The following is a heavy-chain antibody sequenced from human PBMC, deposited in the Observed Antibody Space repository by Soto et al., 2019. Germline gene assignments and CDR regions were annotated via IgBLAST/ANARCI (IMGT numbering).Heavy chain of an antibody. CDR1: GFTFSTYW. Sequence: GGSLRLSCTASGFTFSTYWMSWVRQAPGKGLEWVANIKQDGSEKYYVDSVKGRFTISRDNAKNSLHLQMNSLRADDTAVYYCATDLPYYGSGSYPPAFDHWGQGTLVTVSS. CDR2: IKQDGSEK. CDR3: ATDLPYYGSGSYPPAFDH. D-gene: IGHD3-10*01. J-gene: IGHJ4*02. V-gene: IGHV3-7*01.